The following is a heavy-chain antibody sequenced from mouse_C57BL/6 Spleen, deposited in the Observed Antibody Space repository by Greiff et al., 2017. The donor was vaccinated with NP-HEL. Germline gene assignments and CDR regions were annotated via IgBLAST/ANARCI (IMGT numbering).Heavy chain of an antibody. J-gene: IGHJ4*01. CDR2: ISDGGSYT. CDR1: GFTFSSYA. D-gene: IGHD2-2*01. CDR3: ARGGMVTTGAMDY. V-gene: IGHV5-4*01. Sequence: EVQLVESGGGLVKPGGSLKLSCAASGFTFSSYAMSWVRQTPEKRLEWVATISDGGSYTYYPDNVKGRFTLSRDNAKNNLYLQMSHLKSEETAMYYCARGGMVTTGAMDYWGQGTSVTVSS.